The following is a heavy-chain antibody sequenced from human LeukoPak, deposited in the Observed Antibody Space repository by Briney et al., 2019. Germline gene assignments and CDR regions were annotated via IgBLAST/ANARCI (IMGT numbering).Heavy chain of an antibody. V-gene: IGHV3-53*01. D-gene: IGHD3-10*01. Sequence: GGSLRLSCAASGFTVSSNYMSWVRQAPGQGLEWVSLIYSGGSTYYADSVKGRFTISRDNSKNTLYLQMNSLRAEDTAVYYCASEGRMVRGVMDPDYWGQGTLVTVSS. CDR2: IYSGGST. CDR3: ASEGRMVRGVMDPDY. CDR1: GFTVSSNY. J-gene: IGHJ4*02.